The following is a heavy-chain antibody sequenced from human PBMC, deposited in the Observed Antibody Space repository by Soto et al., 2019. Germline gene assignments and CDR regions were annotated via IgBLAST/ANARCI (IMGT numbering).Heavy chain of an antibody. CDR1: GFTFSSYA. CDR3: ARDSTYYYDTSGYCVY. V-gene: IGHV3-48*02. Sequence: GGSLRLSCAASGFTFSSYAMHWVRHTPGKGLEWVSYISASGDTKHYADSVKGRLTISRDNAKNSLFLQMHSLRDEDTAVYYCARDSTYYYDTSGYCVYWGQGTLVTVSS. CDR2: ISASGDTK. J-gene: IGHJ4*02. D-gene: IGHD3-22*01.